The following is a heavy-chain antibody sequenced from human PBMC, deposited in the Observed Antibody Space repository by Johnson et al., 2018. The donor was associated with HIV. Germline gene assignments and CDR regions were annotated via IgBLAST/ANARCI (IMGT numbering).Heavy chain of an antibody. V-gene: IGHV3-25*04. CDR1: GFTFGDYY. Sequence: QLVESGGGLVKPGGSLRLSCAASGFTFGDYYMNYVRQAPGNGLELVGQVNPNGDSTYLIDSGKDRFNISRDNAKNTMYLQMNSLRAEDAAKYYCAKAQVLADDCFNVWGQGTVVTVSS. CDR3: AKAQVLADDCFNV. J-gene: IGHJ3*01. CDR2: VNPNGDST. D-gene: IGHD2-8*02.